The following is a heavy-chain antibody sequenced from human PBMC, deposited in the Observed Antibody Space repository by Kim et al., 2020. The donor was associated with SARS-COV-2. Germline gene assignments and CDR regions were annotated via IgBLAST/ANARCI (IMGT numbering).Heavy chain of an antibody. CDR2: ISGSGGST. CDR1: GFTFSSYA. D-gene: IGHD6-19*01. CDR3: AKGPRIAVAAPFDY. J-gene: IGHJ4*02. Sequence: GGSLRLSCAASGFTFSSYAMSWVRQAPGKGLEWVSAISGSGGSTYYADSVKGRFTISRDNSKNRLYLQMNSLRAEDTAVYYCAKGPRIAVAAPFDYWGQGTLVTVSS. V-gene: IGHV3-23*01.